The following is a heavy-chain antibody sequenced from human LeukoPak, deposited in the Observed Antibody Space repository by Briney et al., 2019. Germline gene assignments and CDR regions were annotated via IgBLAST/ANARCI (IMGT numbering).Heavy chain of an antibody. CDR1: GGSISSGDHY. V-gene: IGHV4-61*08. D-gene: IGHD5-24*01. J-gene: IGHJ6*03. CDR2: IYTSGST. Sequence: PSETLSLTCTVSGGSISSGDHYWSWIRQPPGKGLEWIGYIYTSGSTNYNPSLKSRVTISVDTSKNQFSLKLSSVTAADTAVYYCARQRRGYYYYYMDVWGKGTTVTVSS. CDR3: ARQRRGYYYYYMDV.